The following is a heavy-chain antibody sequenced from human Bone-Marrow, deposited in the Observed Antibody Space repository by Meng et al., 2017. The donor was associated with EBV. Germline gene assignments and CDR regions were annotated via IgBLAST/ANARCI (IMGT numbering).Heavy chain of an antibody. V-gene: IGHV4-4*03. CDR2: IYHSGST. Sequence: VWLPGLVTPPGTLSLPCDVSGDPIGSSHWWSWVRQPPGKGLEWIGKIYHSGSTSYNPSLRSRVTISVDKSKSQFSLKLTSVTAADTAVYYCARDYYGYNYFDYWGQGTLVTVSS. J-gene: IGHJ4*02. CDR3: ARDYYGYNYFDY. CDR1: GDPIGSSHW. D-gene: IGHD3-22*01.